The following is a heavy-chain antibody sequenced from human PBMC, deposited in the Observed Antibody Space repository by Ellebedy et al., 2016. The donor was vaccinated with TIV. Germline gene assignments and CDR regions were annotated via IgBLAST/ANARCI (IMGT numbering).Heavy chain of an antibody. CDR3: AKEPIPNRPHYYDSSGYTPKFSP. J-gene: IGHJ5*02. Sequence: GGSLRLXXAASGFTVSCNYMTWVHQAPGKGLEWVSVFHSGGSTYYADSLKGRFTISRHNSKNTLYLQMNSLRAEDTAVYYCAKEPIPNRPHYYDSSGYTPKFSPWGQGTLVTVSS. D-gene: IGHD3-22*01. CDR2: FHSGGST. CDR1: GFTVSCNY. V-gene: IGHV3-53*01.